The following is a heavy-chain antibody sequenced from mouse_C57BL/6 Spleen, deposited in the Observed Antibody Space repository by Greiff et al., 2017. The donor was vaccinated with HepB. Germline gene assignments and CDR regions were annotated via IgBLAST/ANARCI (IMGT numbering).Heavy chain of an antibody. CDR2: INPGSGGT. CDR1: GYAFTNYL. Sequence: QVQLQQSGAELVRPGTSVKVSCKASGYAFTNYLIEWVKQRPGQGLEWIGVINPGSGGTNYNEKFKGKATLTADKSSSTAYMQRSSLTSEDSAVYFCARSGGAMDYWGQGTSVTVSS. J-gene: IGHJ4*01. CDR3: ARSGGAMDY. V-gene: IGHV1-54*01.